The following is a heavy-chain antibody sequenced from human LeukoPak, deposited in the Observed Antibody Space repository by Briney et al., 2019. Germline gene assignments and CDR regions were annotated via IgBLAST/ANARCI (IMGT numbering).Heavy chain of an antibody. Sequence: TGGSLRLSCAASGFTFSSYAMSWVRQAPGKGLEWVSAISGSGGTTYYADSVKGRFTISRDNSKNTLYLQMNSLRAEDTAVYYCARSRGFGEFYPSWFDPWGQGTLVTVSS. J-gene: IGHJ5*02. D-gene: IGHD3-10*01. V-gene: IGHV3-23*01. CDR2: ISGSGGTT. CDR1: GFTFSSYA. CDR3: ARSRGFGEFYPSWFDP.